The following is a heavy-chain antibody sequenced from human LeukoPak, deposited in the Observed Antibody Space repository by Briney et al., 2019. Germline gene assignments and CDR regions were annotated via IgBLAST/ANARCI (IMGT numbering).Heavy chain of an antibody. CDR2: IWYDGSNK. CDR3: AKAPRYFDWLLGSGFDY. D-gene: IGHD3-9*01. J-gene: IGHJ4*02. V-gene: IGHV3-30*02. Sequence: PGGSLRLSCAASGFTFSSYGMHWVRQAPGKGLEWVAVIWYDGSNKYYADSVKGRFTISRDNSKNTLYLQMNSLRAEDTAVYYCAKAPRYFDWLLGSGFDYWGQGTLVTASS. CDR1: GFTFSSYG.